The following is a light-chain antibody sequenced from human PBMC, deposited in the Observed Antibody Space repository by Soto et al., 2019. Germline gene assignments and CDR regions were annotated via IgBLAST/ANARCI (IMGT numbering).Light chain of an antibody. CDR1: SSDVGSYNR. J-gene: IGLJ1*01. CDR2: EVS. Sequence: QSVLTQPPSVSGSPGESVTISSTGTSSDVGSYNRVSWYQQPPGTAPKLMIYEVSNRPSGVPDRFSGSKSGNTASLTISGLQPEDEADYYCNSYTSSNTYVFGTGTKVTVL. V-gene: IGLV2-18*02. CDR3: NSYTSSNTYV.